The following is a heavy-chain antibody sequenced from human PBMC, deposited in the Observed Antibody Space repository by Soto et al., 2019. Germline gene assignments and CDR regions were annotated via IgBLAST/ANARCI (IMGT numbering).Heavy chain of an antibody. Sequence: WASVKVSCKASGYTFTSYGISWVRQAPGQGLEWMGWISAYNGNTNYAQKLQGRVTMTTDTSTSTAYMELRSLRSDDTAVYYCARDQDYYDFWSGYYTRTNWFDPWGQGTLVTVSS. CDR1: GYTFTSYG. CDR2: ISAYNGNT. V-gene: IGHV1-18*04. CDR3: ARDQDYYDFWSGYYTRTNWFDP. J-gene: IGHJ5*02. D-gene: IGHD3-3*01.